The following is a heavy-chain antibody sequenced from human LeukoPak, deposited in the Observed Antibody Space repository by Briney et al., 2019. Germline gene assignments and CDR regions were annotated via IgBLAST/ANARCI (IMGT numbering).Heavy chain of an antibody. V-gene: IGHV3-30*18. Sequence: GTSLRPSCATSGFTFRNYDVHWVRQAPGKGLEWVAVISNDGRNKYYADSVKGRFTISRDNSKNTLYLQMNSLRPEDTAVYYCAKVGYVEDTAKVGHYFDYWGQGTLVTVSS. J-gene: IGHJ4*02. CDR2: ISNDGRNK. D-gene: IGHD5-18*01. CDR1: GFTFRNYD. CDR3: AKVGYVEDTAKVGHYFDY.